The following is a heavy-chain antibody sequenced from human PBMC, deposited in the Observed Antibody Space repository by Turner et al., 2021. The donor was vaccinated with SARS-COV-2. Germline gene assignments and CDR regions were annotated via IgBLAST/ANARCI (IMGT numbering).Heavy chain of an antibody. CDR2: ISTYDGMV. Sequence: QVQLVQSVAEVKRPGASVTVCFKSSGYTSSQYGVSWVRPATGQGLEWIGWISTYDGMVQYTPKFVDRLTLTMDTSTKTAYMELTSLTSDDTAVYFCARDDDRDTEMITSGHNWLDPWGQGTLVTVSS. CDR1: GYTSSQYG. J-gene: IGHJ5*02. D-gene: IGHD3-16*01. CDR3: ARDDDRDTEMITSGHNWLDP. V-gene: IGHV1-18*01.